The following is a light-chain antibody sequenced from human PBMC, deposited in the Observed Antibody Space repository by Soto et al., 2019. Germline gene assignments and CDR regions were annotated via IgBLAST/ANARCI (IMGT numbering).Light chain of an antibody. Sequence: DIQVTQSHSTLSASVGDRVTITCRASQSISSWLAWYQQKPVKAPKLLIYDASILESGVPSRFSGSGSGTEFTLTISSLQPDDVATYYCQQYNSYSTWTFGQGTMVDIK. V-gene: IGKV1-5*01. CDR2: DAS. CDR1: QSISSW. J-gene: IGKJ1*01. CDR3: QQYNSYSTWT.